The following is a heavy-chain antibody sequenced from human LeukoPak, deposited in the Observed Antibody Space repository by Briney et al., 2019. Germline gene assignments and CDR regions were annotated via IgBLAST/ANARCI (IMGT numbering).Heavy chain of an antibody. CDR3: ATGSYYDSSGYYYVWAFDI. V-gene: IGHV3-53*01. Sequence: PGGSLRLSCAASGFTFSSYWMSWVRQAPGKGLEWVSVIYSGGSTYYADSVKGRLTISRDNSKNTLYLQMNSLRAEDTAVYYCATGSYYDSSGYYYVWAFDIWGQGTMVTVSS. J-gene: IGHJ3*02. D-gene: IGHD3-22*01. CDR1: GFTFSSYW. CDR2: IYSGGST.